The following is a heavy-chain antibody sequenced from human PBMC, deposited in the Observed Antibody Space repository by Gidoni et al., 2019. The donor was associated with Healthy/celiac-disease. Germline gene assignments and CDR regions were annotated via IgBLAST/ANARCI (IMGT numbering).Heavy chain of an antibody. D-gene: IGHD3-10*01. CDR3: ARHERFGPIDY. Sequence: QAHLQESGPALVKPSESLSLTCTASGGSISSYHWSWIRQPPGKGLEWIGYIYYSGSTNYNPSLKSRVTISEDTSKNQFALKLSSVTAADTAVDYCARHERFGPIDYWGQGTLVTVSS. CDR2: IYYSGST. CDR1: GGSISSYH. V-gene: IGHV4-59*08. J-gene: IGHJ4*02.